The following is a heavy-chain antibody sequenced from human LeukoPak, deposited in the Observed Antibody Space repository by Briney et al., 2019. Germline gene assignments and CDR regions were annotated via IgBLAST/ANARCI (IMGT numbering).Heavy chain of an antibody. J-gene: IGHJ5*02. Sequence: SETLSLTCAVHGGSFSGYYWSWIRQPPGKGLEWIGEINHSGSTNYNPSLKSRVTISVDTSKNQFSLKLSSVTAADTAVYYCARRIGYDSSLPTGRFDPWGQGTLVTVSS. V-gene: IGHV4-34*01. CDR3: ARRIGYDSSLPTGRFDP. CDR1: GGSFSGYY. CDR2: INHSGST. D-gene: IGHD3-22*01.